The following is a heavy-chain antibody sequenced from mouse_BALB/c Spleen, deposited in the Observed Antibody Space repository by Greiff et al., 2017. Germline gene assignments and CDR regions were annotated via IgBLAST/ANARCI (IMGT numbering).Heavy chain of an antibody. Sequence: QVQLQQSGAELAKPGASVKMSCKASGYTFTSYWMHWVKQRPGQGLEWIGYINPSTGYTEYNQKFKDKATLTADKSSSTAYMQLSSLTSEDSAVYYCALLRLSAYAMDYWGQGTSVTVSS. CDR3: ALLRLSAYAMDY. J-gene: IGHJ4*01. CDR2: INPSTGYT. CDR1: GYTFTSYW. V-gene: IGHV1-7*01. D-gene: IGHD1-2*01.